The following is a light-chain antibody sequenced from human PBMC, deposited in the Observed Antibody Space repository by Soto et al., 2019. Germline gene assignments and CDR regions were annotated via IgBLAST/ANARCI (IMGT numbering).Light chain of an antibody. CDR2: GAF. J-gene: IGKJ1*01. CDR3: QQYNEWPLT. CDR1: QSVISN. Sequence: IVITQSPGTLSVSPGERATLSCRASQSVISNLAWYQHKPGQAASRLIYGAFTRATGITARFSGTGSGTEFTLTISSLLSEDFALYDCQQYNEWPLTFGQGTKVDI. V-gene: IGKV3-15*01.